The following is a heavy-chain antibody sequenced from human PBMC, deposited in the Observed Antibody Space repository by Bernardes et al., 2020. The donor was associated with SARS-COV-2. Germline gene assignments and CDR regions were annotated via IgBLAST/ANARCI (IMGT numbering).Heavy chain of an antibody. CDR3: AKGAYGDSYFDF. Sequence: GGSLRLSCAASGFTFSSCAMSWVRQAPGKGLEWVSAIGGSGASTYYADSVKGRFTLSRDNSKNTLFLQMNSLRAEDTAIYYCAKGAYGDSYFDFWGQGTLVTVSS. CDR1: GFTFSSCA. J-gene: IGHJ4*02. V-gene: IGHV3-23*01. D-gene: IGHD4-17*01. CDR2: IGGSGAST.